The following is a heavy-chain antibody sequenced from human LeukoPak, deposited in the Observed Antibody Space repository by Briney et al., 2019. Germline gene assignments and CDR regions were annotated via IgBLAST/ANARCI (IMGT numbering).Heavy chain of an antibody. CDR1: GDSVSKNGV. CDR2: TYYRSKWYN. J-gene: IGHJ4*02. CDR3: ARDLGTTGWHTFDY. Sequence: SQTLSLTCAVSGDSVSKNGVWNWIRQSPSRGLEWLGRTYYRSKWYNDYAESMEGRMTISQDTSKNQYSLHLNSVTPDDTAVYYCARDLGTTGWHTFDYWGQGTLVTVSS. V-gene: IGHV6-1*01. D-gene: IGHD6-19*01.